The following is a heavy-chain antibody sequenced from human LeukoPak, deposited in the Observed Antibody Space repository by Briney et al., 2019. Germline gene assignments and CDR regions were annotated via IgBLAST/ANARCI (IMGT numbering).Heavy chain of an antibody. CDR1: GYTFTIYY. D-gene: IGHD5-24*01. V-gene: IGHV1-46*01. CDR2: INPSGGST. J-gene: IGHJ3*02. CDR3: ARERGGDGYNLDAFDI. Sequence: ASVKVSCKASGYTFTIYYMHWVRQAPGQGLEWMGIINPSGGSTSYAQKFQGRVTMTRDTSTSTVYMELSSLRSEDTAVYYCARERGGDGYNLDAFDIWGQGTMVTVSS.